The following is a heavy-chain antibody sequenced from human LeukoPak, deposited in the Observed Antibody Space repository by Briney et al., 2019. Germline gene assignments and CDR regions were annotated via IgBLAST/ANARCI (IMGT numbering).Heavy chain of an antibody. D-gene: IGHD3-22*01. CDR2: INPTSGGT. Sequence: ASVKVSCKASGYTFTGYYMHWVRQAPGQGLEWMGRINPTSGGTNYAQKFQGRVTMTRDTSISTAYMELSRLRSDDTAVYYCAREGQDYYGSSGYIGYWGQGTLVTVSS. CDR3: AREGQDYYGSSGYIGY. J-gene: IGHJ4*02. CDR1: GYTFTGYY. V-gene: IGHV1-2*06.